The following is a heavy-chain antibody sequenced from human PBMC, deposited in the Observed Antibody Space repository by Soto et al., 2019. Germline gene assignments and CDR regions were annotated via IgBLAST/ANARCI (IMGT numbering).Heavy chain of an antibody. J-gene: IGHJ4*02. D-gene: IGHD3-3*01. CDR1: GFTFSSYS. Sequence: EVQLVESGGGLVQPGGSLRLSCAASGFTFSSYSMNWVRQAPGKGMEWVSYISSSSSTIYYADYVKGRFTISRDNAKNSLYLQMNSLRDEDTAVYYCARDTQDDFWSGYYRDYWGQGTLVTVSS. CDR2: ISSSSSTI. CDR3: ARDTQDDFWSGYYRDY. V-gene: IGHV3-48*02.